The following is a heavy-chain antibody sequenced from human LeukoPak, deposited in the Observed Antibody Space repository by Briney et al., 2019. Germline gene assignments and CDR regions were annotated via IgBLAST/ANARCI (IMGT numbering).Heavy chain of an antibody. Sequence: GASLTVSCKTSGYTFTDHGINWVRQAAGQGLEWVGWMNLKTGETGLAQKFQGRVTLTRNTSINTTYMELHSLSREDTAVYYCARGRQLGQYFDLWGRGTLVTVSS. CDR1: GYTFTDHG. J-gene: IGHJ2*01. D-gene: IGHD1-1*01. V-gene: IGHV1-8*02. CDR3: ARGRQLGQYFDL. CDR2: MNLKTGET.